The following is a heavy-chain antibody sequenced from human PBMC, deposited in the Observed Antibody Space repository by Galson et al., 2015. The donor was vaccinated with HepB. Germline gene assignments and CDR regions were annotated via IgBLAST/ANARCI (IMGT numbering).Heavy chain of an antibody. J-gene: IGHJ4*02. CDR2: IRFDGTHK. CDR3: AKEGDGYNFFWGSGDYFDY. CDR1: GFTFNSYG. D-gene: IGHD5-24*01. Sequence: SLRLSCAAYGFTFNSYGMHWVRQAPGKGLEWVAFIRFDGTHKYYADSVQGRFTISRDNSKNTLFLQMNSLRPEDTALYYCAKEGDGYNFFWGSGDYFDYWGQGTLVTVSS. V-gene: IGHV3-30*02.